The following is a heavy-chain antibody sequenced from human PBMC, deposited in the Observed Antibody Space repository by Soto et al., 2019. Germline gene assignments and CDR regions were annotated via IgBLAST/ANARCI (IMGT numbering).Heavy chain of an antibody. Sequence: PGGSLRLSCAASGFTFSNYWMYWVRQAPGKGLVWVSRVNNDGTDTTHADSVKGRFTISRDNVENTLYLQVNSLRAEDTAVYYCARGGLQHALDVWGQGSTVTVSS. J-gene: IGHJ6*02. CDR1: GFTFSNYW. D-gene: IGHD6-13*01. CDR3: ARGGLQHALDV. V-gene: IGHV3-74*03. CDR2: VNNDGTDT.